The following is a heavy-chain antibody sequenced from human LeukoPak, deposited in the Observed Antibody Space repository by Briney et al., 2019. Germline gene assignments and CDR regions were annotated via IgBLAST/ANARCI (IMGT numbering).Heavy chain of an antibody. J-gene: IGHJ6*03. Sequence: GRSLRLPCAASGFTFSSYGMHWVRQAPGKGLEWVAVIWYDGSNKYYADSVKGRCTISRDNSNNTLYLQMNSLRAEDTAVYYCAKELGATTYYYYYMDVWGKGTTVTVSS. V-gene: IGHV3-33*06. CDR1: GFTFSSYG. D-gene: IGHD1-26*01. CDR2: IWYDGSNK. CDR3: AKELGATTYYYYYMDV.